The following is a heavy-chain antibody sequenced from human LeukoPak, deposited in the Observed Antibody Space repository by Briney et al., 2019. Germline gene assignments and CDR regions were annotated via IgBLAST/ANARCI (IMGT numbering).Heavy chain of an antibody. CDR1: GFTFTSYS. J-gene: IGHJ5*02. D-gene: IGHD5-24*01. CDR3: ARASDPWLQLT. Sequence: GGSLRLSCAASGFTFTSYSMNWVRQAPGRGLEWVSSISSSSTYIYYADSVKGRFTISRDNAKNSLYLQMNSLRAEDTAVYYCARASDPWLQLTWGQGTLVTVSS. CDR2: ISSSSTYI. V-gene: IGHV3-21*01.